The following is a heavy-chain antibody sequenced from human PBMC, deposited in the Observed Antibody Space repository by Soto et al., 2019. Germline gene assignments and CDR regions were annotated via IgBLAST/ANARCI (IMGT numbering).Heavy chain of an antibody. CDR1: GFAFDSYD. CDR3: AKNQWGNVFDI. CDR2: ISKSGATP. Sequence: EVQLLESGGGLVRPGGSLRLSCAASGFAFDSYDMTWVRQAPGKGLEWVSTISKSGATPYYADSVRGRFTISRDNSKNTLHLQMNSLRAEDTALYYCAKNQWGNVFDIWGQGTMLTVSS. J-gene: IGHJ3*02. D-gene: IGHD3-16*01. V-gene: IGHV3-23*01.